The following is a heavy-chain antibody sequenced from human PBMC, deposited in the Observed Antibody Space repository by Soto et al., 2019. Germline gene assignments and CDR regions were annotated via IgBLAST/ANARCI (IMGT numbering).Heavy chain of an antibody. D-gene: IGHD1-20*01. CDR1: GGSISSYY. CDR2: IYYSGST. J-gene: IGHJ4*02. CDR3: ARTRYNWNAYYFDY. V-gene: IGHV4-59*08. Sequence: PSETLSLTCTVSGGSISSYYWSWIRQPPGKGLEWIGYIYYSGSTNYNPSLKSRVTISVDTSKNQFSLKLSSVTAADTAVYYCARTRYNWNAYYFDYWGQGTLVTVS.